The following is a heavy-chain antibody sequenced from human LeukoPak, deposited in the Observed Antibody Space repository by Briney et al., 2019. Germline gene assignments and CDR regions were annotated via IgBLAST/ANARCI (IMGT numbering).Heavy chain of an antibody. V-gene: IGHV4-61*02. CDR3: ATRSPGSSAAGLNFDY. Sequence: PSQTLSLTCTVSGGSISSGSYYWSWIRQPAGKGLEWIGRIYTSGSTNYNPSLKSRVTISVDTSKNQFSLKLSSVTAADTAVYYCATRSPGSSAAGLNFDYWGQGTLVTVSS. CDR2: IYTSGST. J-gene: IGHJ4*02. CDR1: GGSISSGSYY. D-gene: IGHD6-13*01.